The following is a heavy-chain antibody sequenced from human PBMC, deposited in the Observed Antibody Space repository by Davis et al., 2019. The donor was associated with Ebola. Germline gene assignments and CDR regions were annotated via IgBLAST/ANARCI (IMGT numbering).Heavy chain of an antibody. CDR3: AGSTMVRGVMSNYYYGMDV. J-gene: IGHJ6*02. D-gene: IGHD3-10*01. CDR1: GFTFSSSS. CDR2: ISSSSSYI. Sequence: GESLKISCAASGFTFSSSSMNWVRQAPGKGLEWVSYISSSSSYIYYADSVKGRLTISRDNAKNSLYLQMNSLRAEDTAVYYCAGSTMVRGVMSNYYYGMDVWGQGTTVTVSS. V-gene: IGHV3-21*05.